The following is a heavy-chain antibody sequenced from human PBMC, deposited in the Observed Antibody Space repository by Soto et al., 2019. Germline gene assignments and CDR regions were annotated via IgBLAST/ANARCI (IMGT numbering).Heavy chain of an antibody. CDR3: ARNYLGYYRSRNPNYSGMDV. D-gene: IGHD3-10*01. V-gene: IGHV1-18*01. Sequence: QVQLVQSGAEVKKPGASVKVSCKASGYTFTSYGISWVRQAPGQGLEWLGWISAYNGKTTYAQKLQGSATMTTDTPTSTAYMELRSLRPDATPVYYSARNYLGYYRSRNPNYSGMDVWGQGTTVTVSS. CDR1: GYTFTSYG. CDR2: ISAYNGKT. J-gene: IGHJ6*02.